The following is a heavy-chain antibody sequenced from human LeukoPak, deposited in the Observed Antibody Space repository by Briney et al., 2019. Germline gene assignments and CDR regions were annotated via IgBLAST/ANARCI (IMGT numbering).Heavy chain of an antibody. D-gene: IGHD2-21*02. CDR1: GFTFSNYA. CDR3: ARDVAVAAMGD. V-gene: IGHV3-64D*06. CDR2: ISSNGGST. Sequence: GGSLRLSCSASGFTFSNYAMHWVRQAPGKGLEYVSAISSNGGSTYYADSVKGRFTISRDNSKNTLYLQMSSLRAEDTAVYYCARDVAVAAMGDWGQGTLVTVSS. J-gene: IGHJ4*02.